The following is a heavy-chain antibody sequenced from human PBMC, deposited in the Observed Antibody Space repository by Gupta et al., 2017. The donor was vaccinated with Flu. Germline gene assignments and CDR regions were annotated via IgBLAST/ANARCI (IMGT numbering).Heavy chain of an antibody. Sequence: QVQLVQSGAEVKKPGSSVKVSCKASGGTFSSYAISWVRQAPGQGLEWMGGIIPIFGTANYAQKFQGRVTITADESTSTAYMELSSLRSEDTAVYYCATRGTYYDSSVSYYGMDVGGQGTTVTVSS. V-gene: IGHV1-69*01. D-gene: IGHD3-22*01. CDR1: GGTFSSYA. CDR3: ATRGTYYDSSVSYYGMDV. J-gene: IGHJ6*02. CDR2: IIPIFGTA.